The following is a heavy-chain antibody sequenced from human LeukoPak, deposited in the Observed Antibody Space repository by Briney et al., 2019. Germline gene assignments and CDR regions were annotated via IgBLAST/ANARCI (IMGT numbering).Heavy chain of an antibody. CDR3: AKAAMIVVAEIDY. D-gene: IGHD3-22*01. V-gene: IGHV3-33*06. CDR1: GFTFTNYG. J-gene: IGHJ4*02. Sequence: GGSLRPSCTTSGFTFTNYGINWVRRAPARGREGVAAIWYDGSKTSYTDSVKGRFTVSRDISKNTVYLQMNSLRAEDTAVYYCAKAAMIVVAEIDYWGQGTLVTVSS. CDR2: IWYDGSKT.